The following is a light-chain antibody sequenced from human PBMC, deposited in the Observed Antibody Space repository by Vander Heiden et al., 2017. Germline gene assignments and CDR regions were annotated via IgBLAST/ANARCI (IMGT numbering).Light chain of an antibody. Sequence: QSVLTQPPSVSAAAGPKVTITCSGSNSNLGRNWVTWYQQLPGTAPKLLIYDSNKRPSGFPDRFSGSKSGTSATLGITGLQAGDEADDYCGAWDSILSVVVFGGGTKLTVL. V-gene: IGLV1-51*01. CDR2: DSN. CDR3: GAWDSILSVVV. CDR1: NSNLGRNW. J-gene: IGLJ2*01.